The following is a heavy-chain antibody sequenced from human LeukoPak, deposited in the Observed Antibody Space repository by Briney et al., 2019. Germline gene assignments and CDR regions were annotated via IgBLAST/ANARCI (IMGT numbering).Heavy chain of an antibody. Sequence: PGGSLRLSCAASGFTFSSYAMHWVRQAPGKGLEWVAVISYDGSNKYYADSVKGRFTISRDNSKNTLYLQMNSLRAEDTAVYYCARGDYGGNSPYFDYWGQGTLVTVSS. CDR1: GFTFSSYA. V-gene: IGHV3-30-3*01. CDR3: ARGDYGGNSPYFDY. J-gene: IGHJ4*02. D-gene: IGHD4-17*01. CDR2: ISYDGSNK.